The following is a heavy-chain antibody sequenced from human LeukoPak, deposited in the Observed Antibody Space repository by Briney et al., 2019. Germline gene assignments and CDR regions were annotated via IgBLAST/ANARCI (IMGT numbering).Heavy chain of an antibody. CDR2: INHSGST. CDR3: AGCMGAPGYYYYYGMDV. Sequence: TSETLSLTCAVYGGSFSGYYWSWIRQPPGKGLEWIGEINHSGSTNYNPSLKSRVTISVDTSKNQFSLKLSSVTAADTAVYYCAGCMGAPGYYYYYGMDVWGQGTTVTVSS. V-gene: IGHV4-34*01. CDR1: GGSFSGYY. D-gene: IGHD1-26*01. J-gene: IGHJ6*02.